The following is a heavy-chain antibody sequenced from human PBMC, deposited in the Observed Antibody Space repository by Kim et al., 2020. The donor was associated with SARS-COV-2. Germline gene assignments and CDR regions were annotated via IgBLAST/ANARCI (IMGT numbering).Heavy chain of an antibody. J-gene: IGHJ6*02. V-gene: IGHV3-33*01. D-gene: IGHD6-13*01. CDR3: ARDSSPSYSSSWYYYYYYYGMDV. CDR1: GFTFSSYG. CDR2: IWYDGSNK. Sequence: GGSLRLSCAASGFTFSSYGMHWVRQAPGKGLEWVAVIWYDGSNKYYADSVKGRFTISRDNSKNTLYLQMNSLRAEDTAVYYCARDSSPSYSSSWYYYYYYYGMDVWGQGTTVTVSS.